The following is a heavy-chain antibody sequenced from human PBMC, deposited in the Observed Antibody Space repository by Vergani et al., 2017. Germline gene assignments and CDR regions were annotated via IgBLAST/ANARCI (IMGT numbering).Heavy chain of an antibody. CDR3: TTENGYSSGWYDY. J-gene: IGHJ4*02. V-gene: IGHV3-15*01. Sequence: EVQLVESGGGLVKPGGSLRLSCAASGFTFSNAWMSWVRQAPGKGLEWVGRIKSKTDGGTTDYAAPVKGRLTISRDDSKNTLYLQMNSLKTGDTAVYYGTTENGYSSGWYDYWGQGTLVTVSS. CDR1: GFTFSNAW. CDR2: IKSKTDGGTT. D-gene: IGHD6-19*01.